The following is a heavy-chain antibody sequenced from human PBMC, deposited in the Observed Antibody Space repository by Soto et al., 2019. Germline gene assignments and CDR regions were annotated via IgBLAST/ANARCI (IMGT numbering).Heavy chain of an antibody. CDR3: ARGNYYDN. CDR1: GFTFSSYW. V-gene: IGHV3-74*01. Sequence: GGSLRLSCAASGFTFSSYWMHWVRQGPGKGLVWVSRISSDGTNTNYADSVKGRFTISRDNAKNTLSLQMNSLRAEDTAVYFCARGNYYDNWGQGALVTVSS. CDR2: ISSDGTNT. J-gene: IGHJ4*02.